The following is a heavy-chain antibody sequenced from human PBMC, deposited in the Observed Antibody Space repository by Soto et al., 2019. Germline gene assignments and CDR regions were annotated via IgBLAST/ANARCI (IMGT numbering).Heavy chain of an antibody. D-gene: IGHD4-17*01. CDR2: IYYSGST. CDR3: ASEPSYGDSAGYYYGMDV. V-gene: IGHV4-31*11. Sequence: PSETLSLTCAVSCGSISSCGYSWSWIRQPPGKGLEWIGYIYYSGSTYYNPSLKSRVTISVDTSKNQFSLKLSSVTAADTAVYYCASEPSYGDSAGYYYGMDVWGQGTTVTVS. CDR1: CGSISSCGYS. J-gene: IGHJ6*02.